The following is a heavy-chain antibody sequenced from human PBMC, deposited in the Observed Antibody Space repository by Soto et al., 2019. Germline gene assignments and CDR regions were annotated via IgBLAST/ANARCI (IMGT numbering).Heavy chain of an antibody. D-gene: IGHD3-10*01. CDR2: ISYDGSNK. V-gene: IGHV3-30*18. CDR3: AKVEDYYH. Sequence: GGSLRLSCAASGFTFSSYGMHWVRQAPGKGLEWVAVISYDGSNKYYADSVKGRFAISRDNSKNTLYLQMNSLRAEDTAVYYCAKVEDYYHWGQGTLVTVSS. J-gene: IGHJ5*02. CDR1: GFTFSSYG.